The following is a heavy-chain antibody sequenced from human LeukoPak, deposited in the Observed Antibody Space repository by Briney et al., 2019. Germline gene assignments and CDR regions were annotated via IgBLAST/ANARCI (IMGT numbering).Heavy chain of an antibody. Sequence: PSETLSLTCTVSGGSLNSHYLTSIRQPPGRGLEWIGYFYSGGSTSYNPSLKSRVTISEDTPNTHFSLKLTSVTAADTAVYYCARRRQFAFDIWGQGTMVTVSS. J-gene: IGHJ3*02. CDR2: FYSGGST. CDR1: GGSLNSHY. CDR3: ARRRQFAFDI. D-gene: IGHD6-19*01. V-gene: IGHV4-59*08.